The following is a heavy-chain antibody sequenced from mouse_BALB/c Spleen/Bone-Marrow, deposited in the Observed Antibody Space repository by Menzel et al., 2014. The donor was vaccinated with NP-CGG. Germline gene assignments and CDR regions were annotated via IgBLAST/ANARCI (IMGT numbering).Heavy chain of an antibody. CDR3: TRYGNYYFDY. CDR2: INPSNGGT. D-gene: IGHD2-1*01. J-gene: IGHJ2*01. CDR1: GYTFTSYY. Sequence: QVQLQQPGAELVKPGASVKLSCKASGYTFTSYYMYWVKQRPGQGLEWIGVINPSNGGTNFNEKFKSKATLTVDKSSSAAYMQLSSLTSEDSAVYYCTRYGNYYFDYWGQGTTLTVSS. V-gene: IGHV1S81*02.